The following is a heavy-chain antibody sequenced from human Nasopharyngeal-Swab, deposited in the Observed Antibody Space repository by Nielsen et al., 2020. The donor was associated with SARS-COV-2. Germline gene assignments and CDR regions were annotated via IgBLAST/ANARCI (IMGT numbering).Heavy chain of an antibody. D-gene: IGHD6-19*01. CDR3: ARDLPARTAVAGTDYFDY. Sequence: GESLKISCTASGFMFSSFYMEWVRQAPGKGLVWVSRINFDGNDAQYADSVKGRFTISRDNARNTLYLQLNSLRAEDTAVYYCARDLPARTAVAGTDYFDYWGQGTLVTVSS. V-gene: IGHV3-74*01. J-gene: IGHJ4*02. CDR2: INFDGNDA. CDR1: GFMFSSFY.